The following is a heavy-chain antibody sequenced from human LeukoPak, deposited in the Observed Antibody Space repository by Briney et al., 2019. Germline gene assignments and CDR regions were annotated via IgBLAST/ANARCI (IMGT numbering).Heavy chain of an antibody. V-gene: IGHV1-2*02. Sequence: ASVKVSCKASGYTFTGYFIHWVRQAPGQGLEWMGWINPNSGGTEYAQKFRGRVTMTRDTSITTAYMELSRLRSDDTAVYYCARDERYDSSGYPFDYWGQGTLVTVSS. CDR3: ARDERYDSSGYPFDY. J-gene: IGHJ4*02. CDR2: INPNSGGT. D-gene: IGHD3-22*01. CDR1: GYTFTGYF.